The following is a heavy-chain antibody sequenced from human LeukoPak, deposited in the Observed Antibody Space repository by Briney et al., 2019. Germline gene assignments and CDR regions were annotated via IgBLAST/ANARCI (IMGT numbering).Heavy chain of an antibody. J-gene: IGHJ6*03. V-gene: IGHV4-34*01. CDR1: VGSFSDYY. Sequence: SETLSLTCAVYVGSFSDYYWSWIRQPPGKGLEWVGEINLSGSTNYIPSLKSRVTIYLDTSQNQFSPKLSSVAASETAVYFCARVGYGYVINDWSRTGLGAYTTKYYYHMDVWDKGTTVSASS. CDR2: INLSGST. D-gene: IGHD5-18*01. CDR3: ARVGYGYVINDWSRTGLGAYTTKYYYHMDV.